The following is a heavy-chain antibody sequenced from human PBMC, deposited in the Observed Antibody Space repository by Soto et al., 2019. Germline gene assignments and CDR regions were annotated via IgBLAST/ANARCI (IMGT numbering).Heavy chain of an antibody. CDR1: GFTFRSYA. CDR3: AKKLHHVLRYFDWLGDY. Sequence: GSLRLSRAASGFTFRSYAMSWVRQAPGKGLEWVSAISGSGGSTYYADSVKGRFTISRDNSKNTLYLQMNSLRAEDTAVYYCAKKLHHVLRYFDWLGDYWGQGTLVTVSS. D-gene: IGHD3-9*01. J-gene: IGHJ4*02. V-gene: IGHV3-23*01. CDR2: ISGSGGST.